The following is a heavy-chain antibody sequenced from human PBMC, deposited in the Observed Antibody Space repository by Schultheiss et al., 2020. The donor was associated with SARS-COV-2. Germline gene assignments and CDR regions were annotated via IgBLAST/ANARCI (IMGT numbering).Heavy chain of an antibody. CDR2: IYYSGST. V-gene: IGHV4-34*01. CDR3: ARGSMTTVDY. D-gene: IGHD4-17*01. CDR1: GGSFSGYY. Sequence: SETLSLTCAVYGGSFSGYYWSWIRQPPGKGLEWIGYIYYSGSTYYNPSLKSRVTISVDTSKNQFSLKLSSVTAADTAVYYCARGSMTTVDYWGQGTLVTVSS. J-gene: IGHJ4*02.